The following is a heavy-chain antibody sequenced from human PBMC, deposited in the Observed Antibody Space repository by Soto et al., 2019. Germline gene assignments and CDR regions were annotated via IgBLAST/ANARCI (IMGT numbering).Heavy chain of an antibody. V-gene: IGHV1-46*01. D-gene: IGHD3-22*01. J-gene: IGHJ1*01. Sequence: ASVKVSCKASGYTFTSYYMHWVRQAPGQGLEWMGIINPSGGSTSYAQKFQGRVTMTRDTSTSTVYMELSSLRSEDTAVYYCARVGGYYDSSGYYLKDWGQGTLVTVSS. CDR1: GYTFTSYY. CDR2: INPSGGST. CDR3: ARVGGYYDSSGYYLKD.